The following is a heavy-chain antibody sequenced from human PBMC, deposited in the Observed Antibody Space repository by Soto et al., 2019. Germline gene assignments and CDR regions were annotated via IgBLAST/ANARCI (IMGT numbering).Heavy chain of an antibody. D-gene: IGHD5-12*01. J-gene: IGHJ4*02. CDR1: GFTFSEYA. Sequence: GGSLRLSCAASGFTFSEYAMTWVRQAPGKGLEWVSSISSTSSHTFYADSVKGRFTISRDNAKSSLYLQMNSLRAEDTAVYYCARDSREYNAYDYNWGQGTLVTVSS. V-gene: IGHV3-21*01. CDR3: ARDSREYNAYDYN. CDR2: ISSTSSHT.